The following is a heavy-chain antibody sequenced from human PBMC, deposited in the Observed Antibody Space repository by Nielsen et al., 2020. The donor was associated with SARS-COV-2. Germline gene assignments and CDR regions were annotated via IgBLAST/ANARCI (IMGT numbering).Heavy chain of an antibody. D-gene: IGHD6-13*01. CDR1: GFTFSDYY. V-gene: IGHV3-11*01. CDR2: ISSSGSTI. J-gene: IGHJ4*02. CDR3: ARAAAGTISMDY. Sequence: GESLKISCAASGFTFSDYYMSWIRQAPGKGLEWVSYISSSGSTIYYADSVKGRFTISRDNAKNSLYLQMNSLRAEDTAVYYCARAAAGTISMDYWGQGTLVTVSS.